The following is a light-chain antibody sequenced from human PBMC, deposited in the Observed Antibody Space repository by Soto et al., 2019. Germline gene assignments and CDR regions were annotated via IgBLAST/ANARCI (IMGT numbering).Light chain of an antibody. Sequence: VTQPHSVSESPGKTVTISCTRSSGSIASNYVQWYQQRPGSVPTTVIYEGNQRPSGVPDRFSGSTDGSSNSASLTISGLQTEDEADYYCQSYDSSTVVFGGGTKVTVL. J-gene: IGLJ2*01. CDR2: EGN. V-gene: IGLV6-57*04. CDR3: QSYDSSTVV. CDR1: SGSIASNY.